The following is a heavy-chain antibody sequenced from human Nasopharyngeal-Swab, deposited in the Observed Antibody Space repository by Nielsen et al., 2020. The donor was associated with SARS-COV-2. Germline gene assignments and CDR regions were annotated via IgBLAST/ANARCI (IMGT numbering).Heavy chain of an antibody. J-gene: IGHJ4*02. Sequence: RTLSLTCAASGFTFSSYAMHWVRQAPGKGLEWVAVISYDESNKYYADSVKGRFTISRDNSKNTLYLQMNSLRAEDTAVYYCARDLDLYCGGDCSTWGGLDYWGQGTLVTVSS. CDR2: ISYDESNK. CDR1: GFTFSSYA. D-gene: IGHD2-21*02. V-gene: IGHV3-30-3*01. CDR3: ARDLDLYCGGDCSTWGGLDY.